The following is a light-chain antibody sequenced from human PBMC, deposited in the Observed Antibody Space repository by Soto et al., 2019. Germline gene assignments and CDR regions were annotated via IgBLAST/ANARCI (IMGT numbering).Light chain of an antibody. Sequence: QSALPQPASVSGSPGQSITISCTGTSSDVGDYDYVSWYQQHPGKAPKLMIYEVRNRPSGVSNRFSGSKSGNTASLAISGLQAEDEANYYCSSYTNSNTWVFGGGTKLTVL. CDR2: EVR. CDR1: SSDVGDYDY. V-gene: IGLV2-14*01. CDR3: SSYTNSNTWV. J-gene: IGLJ3*02.